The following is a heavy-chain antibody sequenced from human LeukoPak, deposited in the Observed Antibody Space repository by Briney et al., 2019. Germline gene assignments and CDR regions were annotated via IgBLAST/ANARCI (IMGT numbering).Heavy chain of an antibody. CDR2: IYYSGST. CDR3: AREASMVRGVITNRAYYYYYYMDV. J-gene: IGHJ6*03. Sequence: SETLSLTCTVSGTSISSSSYYWGWIRQPPGKGLEWIGTIYYSGSTYYNPSLKSRVTISLDTSKNQFSLKLTSVTAADMAVYYCAREASMVRGVITNRAYYYYYYMDVWGKGTTVTISS. D-gene: IGHD3-10*01. V-gene: IGHV4-39*07. CDR1: GTSISSSSYY.